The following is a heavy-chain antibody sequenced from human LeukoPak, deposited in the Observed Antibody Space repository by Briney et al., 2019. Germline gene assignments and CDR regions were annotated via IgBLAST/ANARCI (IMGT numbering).Heavy chain of an antibody. CDR3: ARGLWITFGGVIGSPFDN. CDR2: ISAYNGNT. Sequence: ASVKVSCKASGYTFTSYGISWVRQAPGQGLEWMGWISAYNGNTNYAQKLQGRVTMTTDTSTSTAYMELRSLRSDDTAVYYCARGLWITFGGVIGSPFDNWGQGTMVTVSS. V-gene: IGHV1-18*01. CDR1: GYTFTSYG. D-gene: IGHD3-16*02. J-gene: IGHJ3*02.